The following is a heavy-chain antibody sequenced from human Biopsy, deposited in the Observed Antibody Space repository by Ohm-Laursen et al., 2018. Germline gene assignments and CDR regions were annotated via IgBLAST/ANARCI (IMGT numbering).Heavy chain of an antibody. CDR2: INCKTGAT. CDR3: ARDPLNGHKHFDY. D-gene: IGHD2-8*01. V-gene: IGHV1-2*02. CDR1: SYTFTDYN. Sequence: ATVKISCKSSSYTFTDYNIHWMRQAPGQGLEWLGYINCKTGATNYAQKFQGTVTMTRDTSISTAYLALGSLRSADTAIYYCARDPLNGHKHFDYWDQGSLVTVSS. J-gene: IGHJ4*02.